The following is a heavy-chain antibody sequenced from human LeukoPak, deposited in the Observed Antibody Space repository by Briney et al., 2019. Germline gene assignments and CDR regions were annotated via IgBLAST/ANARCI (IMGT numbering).Heavy chain of an antibody. CDR2: IYNSGST. V-gene: IGHV4-59*01. CDR1: GGSISSYY. J-gene: IGHJ5*02. D-gene: IGHD3-10*01. Sequence: PSETLSLTCTVSGGSISSYYWSWLRQPPGKGLEWIGYIYNSGSTSYNPSLKSRVTISVDTSKNQFSLKLTSVTAADTAVYYCARDGSGSYYNGLWFDPWGQGTLVTVSS. CDR3: ARDGSGSYYNGLWFDP.